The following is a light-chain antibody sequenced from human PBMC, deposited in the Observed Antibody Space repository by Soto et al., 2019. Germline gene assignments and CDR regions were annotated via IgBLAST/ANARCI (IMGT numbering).Light chain of an antibody. CDR3: QQSYKTPWT. CDR1: QDISSC. J-gene: IGKJ1*01. Sequence: DIQMTQSPSSLSASLGDRVTITCRANQDISSCLIWYQHKLGQAPKLLIYAASTLASGVPSRFSGSESGTDFTLTISGLEHEDSATYYCQQSYKTPWTFGQGTKVEIK. CDR2: AAS. V-gene: IGKV1-39*01.